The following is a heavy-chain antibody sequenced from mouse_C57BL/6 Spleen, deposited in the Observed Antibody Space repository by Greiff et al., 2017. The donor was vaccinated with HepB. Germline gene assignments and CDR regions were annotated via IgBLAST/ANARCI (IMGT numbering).Heavy chain of an antibody. Sequence: LQQSGAELARPGASVKLSCKASGYTFTSYGISWVKQRTGQGLEWIGEIYPRSGNTYYNEKFKGKATLTADKSSSTAYMELRSLTSEDSAVYFCARRDYGSSYGYFDVWGTGTTVTVSS. CDR2: IYPRSGNT. CDR3: ARRDYGSSYGYFDV. V-gene: IGHV1-81*01. CDR1: GYTFTSYG. J-gene: IGHJ1*03. D-gene: IGHD1-1*01.